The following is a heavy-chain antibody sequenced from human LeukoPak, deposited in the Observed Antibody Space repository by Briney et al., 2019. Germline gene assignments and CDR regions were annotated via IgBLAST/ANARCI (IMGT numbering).Heavy chain of an antibody. Sequence: PGRSLRLSCAASGFPLSTYAMHWVGQAPGKGGEWLAFMSYDGGDKYYAESVKGRFTISRDNSKNTLYLQMNSLRADDTAVYYCARDRPNSYQPGGYWGQGTLVTVSS. CDR3: ARDRPNSYQPGGY. J-gene: IGHJ4*02. V-gene: IGHV3-30*04. CDR1: GFPLSTYA. CDR2: MSYDGGDK. D-gene: IGHD2-2*01.